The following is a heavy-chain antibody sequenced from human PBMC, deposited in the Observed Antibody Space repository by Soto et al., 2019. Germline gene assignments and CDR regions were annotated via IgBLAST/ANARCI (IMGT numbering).Heavy chain of an antibody. CDR3: AHRLSYYDSSGYYKWDAFDI. D-gene: IGHD3-22*01. CDR2: IYWDDDK. CDR1: GFSLSTSGVG. V-gene: IGHV2-5*02. Sequence: GSGPTLVNPTRPLTLTCTFSGFSLSTSGVGVGWIRQPPGKALEWLALIYWDDDKRYSPSLKSRLTITKDTSKNQVVLTMTNMDPVDTATYYCAHRLSYYDSSGYYKWDAFDIWGQGTMVTVSS. J-gene: IGHJ3*02.